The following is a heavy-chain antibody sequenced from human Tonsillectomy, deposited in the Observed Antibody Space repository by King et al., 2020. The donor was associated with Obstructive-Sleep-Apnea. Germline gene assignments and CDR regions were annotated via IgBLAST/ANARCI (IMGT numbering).Heavy chain of an antibody. J-gene: IGHJ4*02. D-gene: IGHD3-22*01. CDR2: ISGYTGHT. CDR1: GYTFFSYG. CDR3: ARIRGPQHFDSSGHHDY. Sequence: QVQLVESGAEVKKPGASVKVSCRASGYTFFSYGISWVRQAPGQGLQWMGWISGYTGHTNYAQKLQDRLTLTTDTSTTTAYMELKSLTSDDTGVYFCARIRGPQHFDSSGHHDYWGQGSLVTVSS. V-gene: IGHV1-18*04.